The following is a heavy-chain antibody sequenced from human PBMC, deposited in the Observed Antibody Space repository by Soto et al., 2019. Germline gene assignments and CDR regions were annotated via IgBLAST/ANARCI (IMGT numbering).Heavy chain of an antibody. D-gene: IGHD3-10*01. Sequence: QITLKESGPTLVKPTQTLTLTCTFSGFSLSTSGVAINWIRQPPGKALEWLALIYWNDDKRYSPSLKSRLTITKDTSKDQVVLTMTNMDPEDTATYYCAHRLGVRGVYAMDVWGQGTTVTVSS. J-gene: IGHJ6*02. CDR3: AHRLGVRGVYAMDV. V-gene: IGHV2-5*01. CDR1: GFSLSTSGVA. CDR2: IYWNDDK.